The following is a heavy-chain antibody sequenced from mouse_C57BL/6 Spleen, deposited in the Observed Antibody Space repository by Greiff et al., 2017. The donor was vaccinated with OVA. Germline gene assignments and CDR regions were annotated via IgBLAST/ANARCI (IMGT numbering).Heavy chain of an antibody. CDR1: GFTFSSYA. J-gene: IGHJ2*01. Sequence: EVQGVESGGGLVKPGGSLKLSCAASGFTFSSYAMSWVRQTPEKRLEWVATISDGGSYTYYPDNVKGRFTISRDNAKNNLYLQMSHLKSEDTAMYYCARESDYGSSPYYFDYWGQGTTLTVSS. V-gene: IGHV5-4*01. D-gene: IGHD1-1*01. CDR2: ISDGGSYT. CDR3: ARESDYGSSPYYFDY.